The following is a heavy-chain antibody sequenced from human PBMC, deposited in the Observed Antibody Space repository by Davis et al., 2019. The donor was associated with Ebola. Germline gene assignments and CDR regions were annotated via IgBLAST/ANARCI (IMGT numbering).Heavy chain of an antibody. CDR2: ISVRSIT. CDR1: GFIFSSYA. CDR3: AKVHPPTTVTTGWFDP. J-gene: IGHJ5*02. Sequence: PGGPLRLSCAASGFIFSSYAVSWVRQAPGKGLEWVSSISVRSITYHADSVKGRFTISRDNSKNTLYLQMNSLRAEDTAVYYCAKVHPPTTVTTGWFDPWGQGTLVTVSS. D-gene: IGHD4-17*01. V-gene: IGHV3-23*01.